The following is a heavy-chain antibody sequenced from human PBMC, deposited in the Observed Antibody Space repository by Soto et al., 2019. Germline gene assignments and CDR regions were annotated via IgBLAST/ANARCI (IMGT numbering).Heavy chain of an antibody. D-gene: IGHD3-9*01. Sequence: QVQLQESGPGLVKPSGTLSLTCAVSGASISTTYWWSWVRQPPGKGLEWIGEIHYSGTTNYNPSLKSRVTISLEKSKNQLSLNLNSVTAADTAIYYCTSALLKSLDYWGQGTLVTVSS. CDR3: TSALLKSLDY. CDR1: GASISTTYW. J-gene: IGHJ4*02. CDR2: IHYSGTT. V-gene: IGHV4-4*02.